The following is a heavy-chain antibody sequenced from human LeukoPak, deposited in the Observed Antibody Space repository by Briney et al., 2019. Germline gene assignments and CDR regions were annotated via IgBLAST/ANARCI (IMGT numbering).Heavy chain of an antibody. CDR2: INDNGANT. CDR3: TKGDGGYYPIDN. V-gene: IGHV3-23*01. D-gene: IGHD1-26*01. J-gene: IGHJ4*02. CDR1: GFTFSKDG. Sequence: PGGSLRLFCAASGFTFSKDGMSWVRQAPGKGMEGGSTINDNGANTHYADSVKGRLTISRDNSRNTLLLEMHRLTVDDTALYYCTKGDGGYYPIDNWGQGTLVIVSS.